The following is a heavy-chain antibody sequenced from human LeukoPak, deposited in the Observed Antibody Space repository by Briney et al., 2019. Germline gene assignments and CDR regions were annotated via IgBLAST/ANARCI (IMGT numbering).Heavy chain of an antibody. CDR2: ISGSGGST. CDR1: GFTFSSYG. Sequence: PGGTLRLSCAASGFTFSSYGMSWVRQAPGKGLEWVSAISGSGGSTYYADSVKGRFTISRDNSKNTLYLQMNSLRAEDTALYYCAKDYHYYYYYMDVWGKGTTVTISS. CDR3: AKDYHYYYYYMDV. V-gene: IGHV3-23*01. D-gene: IGHD3-16*02. J-gene: IGHJ6*03.